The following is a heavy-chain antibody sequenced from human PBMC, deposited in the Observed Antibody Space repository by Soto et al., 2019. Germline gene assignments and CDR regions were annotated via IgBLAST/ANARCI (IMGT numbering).Heavy chain of an antibody. Sequence: PSETLSLTCAVFGGSFSGYYWNWIRQPPGKGLEWIGYIYYSGSTNYNPSLKSRVTISVDTSKNQFSLELSSLRSEDTAVYYCARSWGYDSSGEFDYWGQGTLVTVSS. CDR3: ARSWGYDSSGEFDY. V-gene: IGHV4-59*01. CDR2: IYYSGST. J-gene: IGHJ4*02. CDR1: GGSFSGYY. D-gene: IGHD3-22*01.